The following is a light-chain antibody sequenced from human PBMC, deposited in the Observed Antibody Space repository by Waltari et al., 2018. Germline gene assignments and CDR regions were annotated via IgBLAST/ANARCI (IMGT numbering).Light chain of an antibody. CDR2: EDN. V-gene: IGLV3-1*01. CDR1: TLGDKF. CDR3: QARDSDTVV. Sequence: SFDLTQPPSVSVSPGQTATITCSGATLGDKFVSWYRQKSGQSPVLLMFEDNKRPSGVPERISGSRSGSTATLTVSETQAIDEADFYCQARDSDTVVFGGGTKLTVL. J-gene: IGLJ3*02.